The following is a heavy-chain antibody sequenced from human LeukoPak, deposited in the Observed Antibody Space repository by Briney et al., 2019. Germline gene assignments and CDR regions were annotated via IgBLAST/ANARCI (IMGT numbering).Heavy chain of an antibody. D-gene: IGHD3-10*01. CDR3: ARATGSGSYLPFDY. CDR1: GGSISSYY. CDR2: IHYTGST. Sequence: SETLSLTCTVSGGSISSYYWSWIRQSPGKGLECIGYIHYTGSTNYNPSLKSRVTISVETSKNQFSLKLKSVTAADTAVYYCARATGSGSYLPFDYWGQGTLVTVSS. J-gene: IGHJ4*02. V-gene: IGHV4-59*01.